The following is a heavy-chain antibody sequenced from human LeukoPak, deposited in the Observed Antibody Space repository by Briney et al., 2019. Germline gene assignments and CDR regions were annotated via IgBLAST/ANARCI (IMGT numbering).Heavy chain of an antibody. J-gene: IGHJ4*02. CDR1: GFTFSSYW. CDR3: AKDRGSYGGNSGDFDY. D-gene: IGHD4-23*01. CDR2: INSDGSST. V-gene: IGHV3-74*01. Sequence: PGGSLRLSCAASGFTFSSYWMHWVRQAPGKGLVWVSRINSDGSSTSYADSVKGRFTISRDNAKNTLYLQMNSLRAEDTAVYYCAKDRGSYGGNSGDFDYWGQGTLVTVSS.